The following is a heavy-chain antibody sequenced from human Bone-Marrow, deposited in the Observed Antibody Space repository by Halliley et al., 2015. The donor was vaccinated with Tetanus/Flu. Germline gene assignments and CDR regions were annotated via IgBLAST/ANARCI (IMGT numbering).Heavy chain of an antibody. V-gene: IGHV4-30-2*05. D-gene: IGHD6-13*01. J-gene: IGHJ4*02. CDR2: IYHRGRP. Sequence: GLEWIGCIYHRGRPYYNPSLRSRVTISPDPSKNQFSLRLTSVPAADTAMYYCARGAAGRRLDYWGQGILVTVSS. CDR3: ARGAAGRRLDY.